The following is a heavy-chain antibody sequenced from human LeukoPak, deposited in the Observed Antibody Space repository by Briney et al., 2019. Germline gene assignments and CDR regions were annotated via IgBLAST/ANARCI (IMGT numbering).Heavy chain of an antibody. CDR3: ARRYCSSTNCYAFDS. V-gene: IGHV3-21*01. J-gene: IGHJ4*02. CDR2: ISSSSNYI. CDR1: GFTFSNYS. Sequence: GGSLRLSCAASGFTFSNYSMNWVRQAPGKGLEWVSSISSSSNYIYYADLVKGRFTISRDNAKKSLYLQMSSLRAEDTAVYYCARRYCSSTNCYAFDSWGQGTLVIVSS. D-gene: IGHD2-2*01.